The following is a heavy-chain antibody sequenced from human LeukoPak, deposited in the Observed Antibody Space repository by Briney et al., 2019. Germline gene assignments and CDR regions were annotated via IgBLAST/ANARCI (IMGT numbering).Heavy chain of an antibody. V-gene: IGHV1-2*04. CDR2: INPNSGGT. J-gene: IGHJ4*02. CDR3: ARSSAAYRGLFVFFGY. CDR1: GYTFTGYY. D-gene: IGHD3-10*01. Sequence: ASVKVSCKASGYTFTGYYMHWVRQAPGQGLEWMGWINPNSGGTNYAQKFQGWVTMTRDTSISTAYMELSRLRSDDTAVYYCARSSAAYRGLFVFFGYWGQGTLVTVSS.